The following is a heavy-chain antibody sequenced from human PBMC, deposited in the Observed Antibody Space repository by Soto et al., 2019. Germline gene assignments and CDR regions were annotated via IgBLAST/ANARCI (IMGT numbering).Heavy chain of an antibody. D-gene: IGHD1-26*01. CDR3: ARRLFSETHYSGGWYFFDY. CDR1: GGSFSGYS. J-gene: IGHJ4*02. V-gene: IGHV4-34*01. CDR2: INDGGSA. Sequence: QVQLQQWGAGLLKPSETLSLTCAVYGGSFSGYSWTWIRQSPGKGLEWIGQINDGGSANYNPSLTIRVPISVDTSHTQFFPELSSVTAADPAVYYCARRLFSETHYSGGWYFFDYWGQGTLVTVSS.